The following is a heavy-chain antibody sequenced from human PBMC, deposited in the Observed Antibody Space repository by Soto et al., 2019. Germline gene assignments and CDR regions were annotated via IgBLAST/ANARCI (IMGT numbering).Heavy chain of an antibody. Sequence: EVQVLESGGGLVQPGGSLRLSCAASGFTIRNYAMSWVRQAPGKAVEWVAGISGTTDRTYYRDSVEGRFTIFKDTSKNTPYLEMNSLRAEDTALYRCEGSWTWGQGTLVTVSS. D-gene: IGHD5-12*01. CDR2: ISGTTDRT. CDR3: EGSWT. CDR1: GFTIRNYA. J-gene: IGHJ1*01. V-gene: IGHV3-23*02.